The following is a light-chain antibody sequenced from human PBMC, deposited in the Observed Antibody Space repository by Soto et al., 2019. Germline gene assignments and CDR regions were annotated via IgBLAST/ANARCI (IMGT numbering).Light chain of an antibody. J-gene: IGKJ4*01. CDR1: QSVGNNY. CDR2: GAS. Sequence: EIVLTQSQGTLSLSPGDGATLSCRASQSVGNNYLVWYQQKPGQAPRLLIFGASSRDTGIPDRFSGSGSGTDFTLTISRLEPEDFAVYYCQQNATSPLTFGGRTKVDIK. CDR3: QQNATSPLT. V-gene: IGKV3-20*01.